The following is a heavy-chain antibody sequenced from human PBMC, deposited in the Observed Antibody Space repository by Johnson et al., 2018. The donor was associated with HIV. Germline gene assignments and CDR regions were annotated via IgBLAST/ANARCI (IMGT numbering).Heavy chain of an antibody. CDR1: GFTFDDYA. V-gene: IGHV3-9*01. J-gene: IGHJ3*02. CDR2: ISWNGGST. Sequence: EVQLVESGGGLVKPGGSLRLSCAASGFTFDDYAMHWVRQAPGKGLEWVSGISWNGGSTAYADSVKGRFTISRDNAKNSLYLQMNSLGVEDTALYYCARGWLGLDAFDIWGQGTMVTVSS. D-gene: IGHD6-19*01. CDR3: ARGWLGLDAFDI.